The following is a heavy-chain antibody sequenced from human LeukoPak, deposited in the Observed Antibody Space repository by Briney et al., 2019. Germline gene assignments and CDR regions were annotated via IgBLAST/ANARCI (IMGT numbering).Heavy chain of an antibody. Sequence: SETLSLTCGVYGGSFSGYYWSWIRQPPGKGLEWIGEINHSGSTNYNASLKSRVTISVDTSKNQFSLKLSSVTAADTAVYYCAGLIRPGWFDPWGQGTLVTVSS. CDR1: GGSFSGYY. V-gene: IGHV4-34*01. CDR2: INHSGST. D-gene: IGHD1-14*01. CDR3: AGLIRPGWFDP. J-gene: IGHJ5*02.